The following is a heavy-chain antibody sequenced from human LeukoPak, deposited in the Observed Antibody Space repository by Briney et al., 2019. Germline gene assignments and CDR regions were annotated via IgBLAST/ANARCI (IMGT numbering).Heavy chain of an antibody. J-gene: IGHJ2*01. CDR1: GFAFGGNA. CDR3: ARVGDHFHWYLDL. CDR2: IPFDRSDK. D-gene: IGHD3-10*01. Sequence: GGSLRLSCAASGFAFGGNAMHWVRQAPGKGLEWVAFIPFDRSDKYYADSVKGRFTISRDSSKNILSLQMNNLRAEDTAVYYCARVGDHFHWYLDLWGRGTLVTVSS. V-gene: IGHV3-30*02.